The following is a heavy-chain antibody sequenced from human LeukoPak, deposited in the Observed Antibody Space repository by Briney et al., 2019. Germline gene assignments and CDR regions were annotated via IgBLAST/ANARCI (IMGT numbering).Heavy chain of an antibody. CDR2: INPNSGGT. CDR3: ARGAGITGTNWVRLDYFDY. D-gene: IGHD1-7*01. Sequence: ASVKVSCKASGYTFTGYYMHWVRQAPGQGLEWMGRINPNSGGTNYAQKFQGRVTMTRDTSISTAYMELNGLRSDDTAVYSCARGAGITGTNWVRLDYFDYWGQGTLVTASS. CDR1: GYTFTGYY. V-gene: IGHV1-2*06. J-gene: IGHJ4*02.